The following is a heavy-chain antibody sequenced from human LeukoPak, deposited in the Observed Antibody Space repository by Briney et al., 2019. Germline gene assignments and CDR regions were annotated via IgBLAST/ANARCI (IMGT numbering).Heavy chain of an antibody. CDR1: GFTFSNNA. CDR3: ARDPRNVGLAP. V-gene: IGHV3-23*01. J-gene: IGHJ5*02. Sequence: PGGSLRLSCAASGFTFSNNAMSWVRQAPGKGLEWVSTISGSGDSAYYADSVKGRFTMSRDNVKNTLYLQMNSLRVEDTAVYYCARDPRNVGLAPWGQGTLVTVSS. CDR2: ISGSGDSA. D-gene: IGHD2-15*01.